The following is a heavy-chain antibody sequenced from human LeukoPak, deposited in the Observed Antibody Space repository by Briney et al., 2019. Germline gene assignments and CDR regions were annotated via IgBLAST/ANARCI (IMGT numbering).Heavy chain of an antibody. D-gene: IGHD3-22*01. Sequence: ASVKVSCKASGYTFTSYDINWLRQATGQGLEWMGWMNPNSGNTGYAQKFQGRVTMTRNTSITTAYMELSSLRSEDTAVYYCARVPEYYYDSNSYHRAYNWFDPWGQGTLVTVSS. CDR2: MNPNSGNT. J-gene: IGHJ5*02. CDR1: GYTFTSYD. CDR3: ARVPEYYYDSNSYHRAYNWFDP. V-gene: IGHV1-8*01.